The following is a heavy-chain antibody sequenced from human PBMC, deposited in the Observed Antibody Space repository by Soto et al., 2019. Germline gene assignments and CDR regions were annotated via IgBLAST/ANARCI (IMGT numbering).Heavy chain of an antibody. D-gene: IGHD2-2*01. CDR3: ARGVVVVTNSYFDQ. Sequence: QVQLVQSGAEVRKPGSSVKVSCKASGGTFNKYAISWVRQAPGQGPEWMGGSLPIYSTRNYANYAHKFQGRVTITVDTSTSTAYMELSGLKSDDTAIYYCARGVVVVTNSYFDQWGQGTLVTVSS. CDR2: SLPIYSTRNYA. J-gene: IGHJ4*02. V-gene: IGHV1-69*06. CDR1: GGTFNKYA.